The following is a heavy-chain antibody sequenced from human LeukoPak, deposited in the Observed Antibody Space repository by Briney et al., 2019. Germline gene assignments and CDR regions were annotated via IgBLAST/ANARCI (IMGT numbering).Heavy chain of an antibody. CDR3: SKDPSVAGTAEYFQH. CDR2: ISGSGGNT. V-gene: IGHV3-23*01. CDR1: GFTFSSYA. D-gene: IGHD6-19*01. J-gene: IGHJ1*01. Sequence: PGGSLRLSRAVSGFTFSSYAMSWVRQAPGKGLEWVSVISGSGGNTYYANSVKGRFTISRDNSKNTLYLQMNSLRAEDTAVYYCSKDPSVAGTAEYFQHWGQGTLVTVSS.